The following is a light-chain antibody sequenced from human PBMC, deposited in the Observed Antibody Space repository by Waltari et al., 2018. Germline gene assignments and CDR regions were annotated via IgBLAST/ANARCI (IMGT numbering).Light chain of an antibody. V-gene: IGKV1-9*01. Sequence: DIHLTQSPSFLSASVGDRVTFTCRASPGISGYLDWYQQKPNKAPRLLIDAASTLQSGVPSRFSGGKSGTEFTLTISSLQPEDFATYFCQHVYSYPVTFGGGTTVDI. J-gene: IGKJ4*01. CDR1: PGISGY. CDR2: AAS. CDR3: QHVYSYPVT.